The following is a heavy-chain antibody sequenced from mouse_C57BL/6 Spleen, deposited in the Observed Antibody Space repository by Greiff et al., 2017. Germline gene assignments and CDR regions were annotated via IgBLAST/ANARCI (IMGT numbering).Heavy chain of an antibody. J-gene: IGHJ2*01. Sequence: AQLQQPGTELVKPGASVKLSCKASGYTFTSYWMHWVKQRPGQGLEWIGNINPSNGGTNYNEKFKSKATLTVDKSSSTAYMQLSSLTSEDSAVYYCASVTTVVATDFFDYWGQGTTLTVSS. CDR1: GYTFTSYW. V-gene: IGHV1-53*01. CDR2: INPSNGGT. D-gene: IGHD1-1*01. CDR3: ASVTTVVATDFFDY.